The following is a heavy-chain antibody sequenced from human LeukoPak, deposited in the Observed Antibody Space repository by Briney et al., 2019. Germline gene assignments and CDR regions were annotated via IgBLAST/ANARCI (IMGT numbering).Heavy chain of an antibody. V-gene: IGHV4-34*01. D-gene: IGHD5-18*01. J-gene: IGHJ4*02. Sequence: PSETLSLTCAVYGCSFSGYYWSWIRQPPGKGLEWVGEINHSGSTNYNPSLKSRVTISVETSKNQFSLKQNSVTTADTAVYYCARGTTPRGLRYSYGFGYWGQGTMVTVSS. CDR1: GCSFSGYY. CDR2: INHSGST. CDR3: ARGTTPRGLRYSYGFGY.